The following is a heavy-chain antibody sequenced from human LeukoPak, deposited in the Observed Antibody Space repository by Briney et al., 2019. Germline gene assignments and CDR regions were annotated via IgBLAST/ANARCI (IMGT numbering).Heavy chain of an antibody. V-gene: IGHV1-24*01. D-gene: IGHD1-26*01. CDR3: ATVLVIGGSGSYDY. Sequence: ASVKVSCKASGYTFTGYYMHWVRQAPGKGLEWMGGFDPEDGETIYAQKFQGRVTMTEDTSTDTAYMELSSLRSEDTAVYYCATVLVIGGSGSYDYWGQGTLVTVSS. CDR1: GYTFTGYY. CDR2: FDPEDGET. J-gene: IGHJ4*02.